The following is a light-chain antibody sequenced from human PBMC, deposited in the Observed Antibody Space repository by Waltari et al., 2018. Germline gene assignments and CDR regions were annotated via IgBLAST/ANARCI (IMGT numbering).Light chain of an antibody. CDR3: QQSYSAPH. J-gene: IGKJ1*01. CDR2: AAS. CDR1: QSINSH. V-gene: IGKV1-39*01. Sequence: DIQMAQSPSSLSASVGDRITITCRASQSINSHLNWYQHKSGKAPKLLIYAASSLQSGVPSRFSGSGSGTDFTLTISSLQPEDFATYYCQQSYSAPHFGPGTKVEIK.